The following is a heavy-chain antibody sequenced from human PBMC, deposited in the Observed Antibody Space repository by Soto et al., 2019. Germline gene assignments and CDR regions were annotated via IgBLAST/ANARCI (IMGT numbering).Heavy chain of an antibody. CDR3: ARQNYYSGMDV. V-gene: IGHV1-18*01. J-gene: IGHJ6*02. CDR1: GYTFTSYF. Sequence: QVQLVQSGAEVTKPGASVKVSCKASGYTFTSYFITWVRQAPGQGLEWMGWVSAYNGNANYAQTLYGRVTMTTDTSTSTAYMELRSLRFDDTAVYYCARQNYYSGMDVWGQGTTATVSS. CDR2: VSAYNGNA.